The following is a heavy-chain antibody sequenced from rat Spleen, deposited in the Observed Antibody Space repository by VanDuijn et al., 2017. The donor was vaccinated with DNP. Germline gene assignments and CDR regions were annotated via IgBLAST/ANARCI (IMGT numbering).Heavy chain of an antibody. CDR3: AGRPPPTRGPFDY. V-gene: IGHV5-7*01. J-gene: IGHJ2*01. Sequence: EVQLVESGGGLVQPGRSLKLSCAVSRITFSDHNMAWVRQAPKKGLEWVATISYDGSDTYYRDSVKGRFTISRDNAKSTLYLQMDSLRSEDTAAYYCAGRPPPTRGPFDYWGQGVTVTVSS. CDR1: RITFSDHN. CDR2: ISYDGSDT. D-gene: IGHD1-4*01.